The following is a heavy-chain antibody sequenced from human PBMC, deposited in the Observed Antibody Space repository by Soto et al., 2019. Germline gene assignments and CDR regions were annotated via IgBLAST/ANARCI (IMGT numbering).Heavy chain of an antibody. D-gene: IGHD3-3*01. V-gene: IGHV3-23*01. CDR3: AKPYDFWSGWFDY. CDR2: IRGSGGST. J-gene: IGHJ4*02. Sequence: VQLLESGGGLVQPGGSLRLSCAASGFTFSSYAMSWVRQAPGKGLEWVSAIRGSGGSTYYADSVKGRFTISRDNSKNTLYLQMNSLRAEDTAVYYCAKPYDFWSGWFDYWGQGTLVTVSS. CDR1: GFTFSSYA.